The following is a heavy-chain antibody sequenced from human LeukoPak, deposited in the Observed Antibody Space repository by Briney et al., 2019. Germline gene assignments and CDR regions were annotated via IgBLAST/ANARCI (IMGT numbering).Heavy chain of an antibody. D-gene: IGHD5-18*01. CDR3: ARVDSYGQGDY. J-gene: IGHJ4*02. CDR1: GGIFISYA. V-gene: IGHV7-4-1*02. Sequence: ASLKVSCKPSGGIFISYAISWVGQAPGQGLEWMGWINTHTGKPTYAQGFTGRFVFFLDTSVSTAYLQISSLKAEDTAVYYCARVDSYGQGDYWGQGTLVTASS. CDR2: INTHTGKP.